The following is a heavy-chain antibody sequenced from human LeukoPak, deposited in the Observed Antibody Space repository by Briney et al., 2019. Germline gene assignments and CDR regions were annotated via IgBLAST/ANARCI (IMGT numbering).Heavy chain of an antibody. D-gene: IGHD3-22*01. V-gene: IGHV3-21*01. Sequence: PGGSLRLSCAASGFTFSSYSMNWVRQAPGKGLEWVSSISSSSSYIYYADSVKGRFTIPRDNAKNSLYLQMNSLRAEDTAVYYCARDVGSYYDSSGQYYFDYWGQGTLVTVSS. J-gene: IGHJ4*02. CDR2: ISSSSSYI. CDR3: ARDVGSYYDSSGQYYFDY. CDR1: GFTFSSYS.